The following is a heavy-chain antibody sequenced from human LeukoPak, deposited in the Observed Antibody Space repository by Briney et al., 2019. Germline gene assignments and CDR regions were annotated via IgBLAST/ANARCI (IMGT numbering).Heavy chain of an antibody. CDR3: ARDSLVWGSYRFDY. CDR2: IYYSGST. J-gene: IGHJ4*02. CDR1: GGSISSSSYY. Sequence: SETLSLTCTVSGGSISSSSYYWGWIRQPPGKGLEWIGSIYYSGSTYYNPSLKSRVTISVDTSKNQLSLKLSSVTAADTAVYYCARDSLVWGSYRFDYWGQGTLVTVSS. V-gene: IGHV4-39*02. D-gene: IGHD3-16*02.